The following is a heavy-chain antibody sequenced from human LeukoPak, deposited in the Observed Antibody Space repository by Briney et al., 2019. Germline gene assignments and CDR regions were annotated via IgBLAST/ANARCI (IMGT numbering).Heavy chain of an antibody. Sequence: PGGSLRLSCAASGFTFSSYGMHWVRQAPGKGLEWVAVIWYDGSNKYYADSVKGRFTISRDNSKNTLYLQMNSLRAEDTAVYYCARDRGEYYYGSGSYHPYRFDPWGQGTLVTVSS. CDR2: IWYDGSNK. V-gene: IGHV3-33*01. J-gene: IGHJ5*02. D-gene: IGHD3-10*01. CDR3: ARDRGEYYYGSGSYHPYRFDP. CDR1: GFTFSSYG.